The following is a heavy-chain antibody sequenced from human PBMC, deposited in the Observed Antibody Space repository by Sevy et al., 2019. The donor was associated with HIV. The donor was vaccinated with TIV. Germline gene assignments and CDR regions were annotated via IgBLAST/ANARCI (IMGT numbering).Heavy chain of an antibody. CDR1: GFTFSSAW. CDR3: ITDPGYRGYDEEVINYYYYGMDV. V-gene: IGHV3-15*01. Sequence: GGSLRLSCAASGFTFSSAWMSWVRLAPGKGLEWVGRIKSKTDGGTIDYAAPVKGRFTISREASKNTLYLQMNSLKTEDTAVYYCITDPGYRGYDEEVINYYYYGMDVWGQGTTVTVSS. CDR2: IKSKTDGGTI. D-gene: IGHD5-12*01. J-gene: IGHJ6*02.